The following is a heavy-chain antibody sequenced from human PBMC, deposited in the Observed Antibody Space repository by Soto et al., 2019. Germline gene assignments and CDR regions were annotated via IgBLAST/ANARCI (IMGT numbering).Heavy chain of an antibody. J-gene: IGHJ4*02. CDR2: ITSTGSTR. Sequence: GGSLRLSCAASGFTFSSYEMNWVRQAPGKGLEWVSDITSTGSTRCYADSVKGRFTISRDNAKNSLYLQMNSLRAEDTAVYYCARGYCTSSACHWNFDYWGQGTLVTVSS. CDR3: ARGYCTSSACHWNFDY. D-gene: IGHD2-8*02. V-gene: IGHV3-48*03. CDR1: GFTFSSYE.